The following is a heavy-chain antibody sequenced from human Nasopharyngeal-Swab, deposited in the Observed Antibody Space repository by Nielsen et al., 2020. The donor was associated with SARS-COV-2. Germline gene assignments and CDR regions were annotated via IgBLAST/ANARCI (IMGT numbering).Heavy chain of an antibody. Sequence: WIRQPPGKGLEWVSSISSSSSYICYADSVKGRFTISRDNAKNSLYLQMNSLRAEDTAVYYCARGGGSYPYWGQGTLVTVSS. V-gene: IGHV3-21*01. D-gene: IGHD1-26*01. CDR3: ARGGGSYPY. CDR2: ISSSSSYI. J-gene: IGHJ4*02.